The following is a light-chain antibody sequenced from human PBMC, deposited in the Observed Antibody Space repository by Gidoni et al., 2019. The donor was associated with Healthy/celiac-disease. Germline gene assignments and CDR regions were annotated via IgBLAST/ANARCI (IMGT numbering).Light chain of an antibody. J-gene: IGLJ3*02. CDR3: SSYTSSSTLV. V-gene: IGLV2-14*01. Sequence: QSALTQPASVSGSPGQSITISCTGTSSDVSGYNYVSWSQQHPGKAHKLMIYDVSNRPSGVSNRFSGSKSGNTASLTISGLQAEDEADYYCSSYTSSSTLVFGGGTKLTVL. CDR1: SSDVSGYNY. CDR2: DVS.